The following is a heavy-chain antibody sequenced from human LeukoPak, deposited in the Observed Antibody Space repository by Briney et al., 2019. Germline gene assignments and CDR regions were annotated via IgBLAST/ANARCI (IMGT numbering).Heavy chain of an antibody. Sequence: GESLKTSCKGSGYTFTNYWIGWVRQMPGKGLEWMGIIYPGDSDTTYIPSFQGQVTISADKSISTAYLQWSSLKASDTAMYYCVRGNSYYFDSWGQGTLVTVSS. J-gene: IGHJ4*02. CDR2: IYPGDSDT. D-gene: IGHD4-23*01. CDR3: VRGNSYYFDS. V-gene: IGHV5-51*01. CDR1: GYTFTNYW.